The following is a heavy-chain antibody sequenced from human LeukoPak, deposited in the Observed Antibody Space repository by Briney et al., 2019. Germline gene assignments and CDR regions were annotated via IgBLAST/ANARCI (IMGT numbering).Heavy chain of an antibody. CDR3: ARPPRDLVSAAPFDY. D-gene: IGHD5/OR15-5a*01. CDR2: ILPHSGDT. J-gene: IGHJ4*02. V-gene: IGHV1-2*02. CDR1: GYSFSVYY. Sequence: ASVKVSCKASGYSFSVYYIEWLRQVPGEGLEWVGWILPHSGDTFYAQKFRGRVTMTADTSISTAYMELSRLQSDDTGIYFCARPPRDLVSAAPFDYWGQDTLVAVSS.